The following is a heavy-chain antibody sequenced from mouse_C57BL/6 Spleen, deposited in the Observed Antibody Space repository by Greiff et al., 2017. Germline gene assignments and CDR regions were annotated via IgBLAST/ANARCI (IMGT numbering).Heavy chain of an antibody. J-gene: IGHJ2*01. D-gene: IGHD1-1*01. CDR1: GYTFTSYW. CDR3: ARSNPYYYGSSYNFDY. V-gene: IGHV1-53*01. CDR2: INPSNGGT. Sequence: VQLQQPGTELVKPGASVKLSCKASGYTFTSYWMHWVKQRPGQGLEWIGNINPSNGGTNYNEKFKSKATLTVDKSSSTAYMQLSSLTSEDSAVYYCARSNPYYYGSSYNFDYWGQGTTLTVSS.